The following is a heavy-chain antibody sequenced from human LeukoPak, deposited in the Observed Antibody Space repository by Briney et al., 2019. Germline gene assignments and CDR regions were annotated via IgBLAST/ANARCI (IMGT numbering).Heavy chain of an antibody. CDR1: GFTFSNYW. J-gene: IGHJ4*02. Sequence: GGSLRLSCAASGFTFSNYWMNWVRQAPGKGLEWVANIKPDGSEKYYVDSVKGRFTISRDNAKNSLYLQMNRLRVDDTAVYYCARRESVSHSYPFDYWGQGTVVTVSS. D-gene: IGHD2-2*02. V-gene: IGHV3-7*05. CDR2: IKPDGSEK. CDR3: ARRESVSHSYPFDY.